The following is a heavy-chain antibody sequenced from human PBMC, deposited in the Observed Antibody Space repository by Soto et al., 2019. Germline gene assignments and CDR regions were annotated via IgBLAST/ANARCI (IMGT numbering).Heavy chain of an antibody. CDR1: GFTFGASN. D-gene: IGHD3-9*01. Sequence: EVQLVESGGDLVQPGGSLKLSCAASGFTFGASNLQWVRQASGKGLEWLGRIGSKGETYATTYAASVKGRFTISRDDSKKTAYLQMNNRESEDTAVYYCSRDDSDWFFNWGLGTLVTVSS. CDR2: IGSKGETYAT. CDR3: SRDDSDWFFN. J-gene: IGHJ4*02. V-gene: IGHV3-73*02.